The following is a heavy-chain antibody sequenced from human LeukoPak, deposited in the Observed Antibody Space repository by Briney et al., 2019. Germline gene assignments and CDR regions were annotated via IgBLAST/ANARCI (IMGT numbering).Heavy chain of an antibody. CDR1: GFTFRSFG. Sequence: PGGSLRLSCAVSGFTFRSFGMSWVRQAPGKGLEWVSHISSGGSAIYYADSVKGRFTISRLNAKNSLYLQMNSLRAEDTAVYYCATAITMVRGVDYWGQGTLVTVSS. V-gene: IGHV3-48*01. J-gene: IGHJ4*02. CDR3: ATAITMVRGVDY. D-gene: IGHD3-10*01. CDR2: ISSGGSAI.